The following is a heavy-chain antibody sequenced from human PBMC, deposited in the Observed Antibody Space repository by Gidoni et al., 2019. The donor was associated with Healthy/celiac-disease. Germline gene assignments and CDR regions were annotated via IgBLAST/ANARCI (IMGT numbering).Heavy chain of an antibody. CDR1: GFTFSNAW. Sequence: EVQLVESGGGLVKPGGSLRPSCAASGFTFSNAWMSWVRQAPGKGLEWVGRIKSKTDGGTTDYAAPVKGRFTISRDDSKNTLYLQMNSLKTEDTAVYYCTTSSFIYSYATFDYWGQGTLVTVSS. V-gene: IGHV3-15*01. J-gene: IGHJ4*02. CDR2: IKSKTDGGTT. CDR3: TTSSFIYSYATFDY. D-gene: IGHD5-18*01.